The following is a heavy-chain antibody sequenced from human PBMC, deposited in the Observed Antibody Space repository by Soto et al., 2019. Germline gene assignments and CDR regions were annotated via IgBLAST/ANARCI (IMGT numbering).Heavy chain of an antibody. CDR2: IIPIFGTA. Sequence: SVKVSCKASGGTFSSYAIGWVRQAPGQGLEWMGGIIPIFGTANYAQKFQGRVTITADESTSTAYMELSSLRSEDTAVYYCARDSVDTAMVTPYYYGMDVWGQGTTVTVSS. J-gene: IGHJ6*02. D-gene: IGHD5-18*01. V-gene: IGHV1-69*13. CDR3: ARDSVDTAMVTPYYYGMDV. CDR1: GGTFSSYA.